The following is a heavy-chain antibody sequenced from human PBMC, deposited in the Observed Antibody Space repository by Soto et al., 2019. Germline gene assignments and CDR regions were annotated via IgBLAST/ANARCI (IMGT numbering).Heavy chain of an antibody. CDR3: ATRVSISGVVISWFDP. Sequence: QVQLVQSGAEVKEPGSSVKVSCKASGGTFSSYSISWVRQAPGQGLEWMGGIIPILGTVQYAQMFQGRLTITADESTSTAYMELSMLKSDDTAVYYCATRVSISGVVISWFDPWGRGTLVTVSS. V-gene: IGHV1-69*01. CDR1: GGTFSSYS. D-gene: IGHD3-3*01. CDR2: IIPILGTV. J-gene: IGHJ5*01.